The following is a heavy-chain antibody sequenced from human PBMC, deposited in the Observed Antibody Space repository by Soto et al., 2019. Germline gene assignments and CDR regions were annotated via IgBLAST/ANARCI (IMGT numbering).Heavy chain of an antibody. J-gene: IGHJ4*02. D-gene: IGHD3-22*01. Sequence: SETLSLTCAVYGGSFSGYYWSWIRQPPGKGLGWIGEINHSGSTNYNPSLKSRVTISVDTSKNQFSLKLSSVTAADTAVYYCARGRATFYYYDSSGYHDYWGQGTLVTVSS. CDR3: ARGRATFYYYDSSGYHDY. CDR1: GGSFSGYY. V-gene: IGHV4-34*01. CDR2: INHSGST.